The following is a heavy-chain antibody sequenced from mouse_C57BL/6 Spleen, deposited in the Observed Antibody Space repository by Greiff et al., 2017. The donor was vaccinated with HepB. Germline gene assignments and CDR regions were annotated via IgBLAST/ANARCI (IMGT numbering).Heavy chain of an antibody. J-gene: IGHJ4*01. CDR3: ARGAYYYGSSPYYYAMDY. Sequence: VQLQQSGAELVKPGASVKMSCKASGYTFTSYWITWVKQRPGQGLEWIGDIYPGSGSTNYNEKFKSKATLTVDTSSSTAYMQLSSLTSEDSAVYYCARGAYYYGSSPYYYAMDYWGQGTSVTVSS. D-gene: IGHD1-1*01. V-gene: IGHV1-55*01. CDR2: IYPGSGST. CDR1: GYTFTSYW.